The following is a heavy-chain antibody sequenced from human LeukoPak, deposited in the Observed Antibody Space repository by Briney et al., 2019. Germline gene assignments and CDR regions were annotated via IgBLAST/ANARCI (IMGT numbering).Heavy chain of an antibody. Sequence: GGSLRLSCVASGFSFNNYGMNWVRQAPGKGLEWVSSISNIDGSTKYADSVKGRFTISTDKSKNTLFPQMNSLRAEDTAVYYCAKEDLGRTFDYWGQGTLVTVSS. V-gene: IGHV3-23*01. CDR3: AKEDLGRTFDY. J-gene: IGHJ4*02. CDR1: GFSFNNYG. CDR2: ISNIDGST. D-gene: IGHD7-27*01.